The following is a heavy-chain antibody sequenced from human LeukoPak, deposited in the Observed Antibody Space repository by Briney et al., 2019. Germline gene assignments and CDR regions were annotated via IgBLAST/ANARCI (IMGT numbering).Heavy chain of an antibody. CDR1: GGSISSGGYY. V-gene: IGHV4-31*03. CDR2: IYYSGST. Sequence: PSQTLSLTCTVSGGSISSGGYYWSWIRQHPGKGLEWIGYIYYSGSTYYNPSLKSRVTISVDTSKNQFSLKLSSVTAADTAVYYCARVARYYDSSAYYYYFDYWGQGTLVTVSS. D-gene: IGHD3-22*01. CDR3: ARVARYYDSSAYYYYFDY. J-gene: IGHJ4*02.